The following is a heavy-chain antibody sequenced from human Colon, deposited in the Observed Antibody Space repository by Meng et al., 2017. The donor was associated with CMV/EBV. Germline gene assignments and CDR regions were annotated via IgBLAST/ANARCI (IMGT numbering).Heavy chain of an antibody. D-gene: IGHD4-23*01. CDR3: ARVGGNSDMDV. CDR1: GFTFGDYY. Sequence: LKISCAASGFTFGDYYVSWIRQAPGKGLEWVSYISDTGHTLYYADSVQGRFTVSRDNAKSSLYLEMQSLRVEDTAVYYCARVGGNSDMDVWGQGTTVTVSS. J-gene: IGHJ6*02. CDR2: ISDTGHTL. V-gene: IGHV3-11*01.